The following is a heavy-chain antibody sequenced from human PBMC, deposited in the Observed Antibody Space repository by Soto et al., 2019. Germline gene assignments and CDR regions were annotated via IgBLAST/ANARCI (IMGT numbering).Heavy chain of an antibody. D-gene: IGHD2-15*01. V-gene: IGHV3-53*04. CDR1: GFTVSSNY. J-gene: IGHJ6*03. Sequence: GGSLRLSCAASGFTVSSNYMSWVRQAPGKGLEWVSVIYSGGSTYYADSVKGRFTISRHNSKNTLYLQMNSLRAEDTAVYYCARGQDAYCSGGSCYPIYMDVWGKGTTVTVSS. CDR3: ARGQDAYCSGGSCYPIYMDV. CDR2: IYSGGST.